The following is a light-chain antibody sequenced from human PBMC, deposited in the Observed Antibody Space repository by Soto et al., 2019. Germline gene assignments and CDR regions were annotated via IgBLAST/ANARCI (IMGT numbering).Light chain of an antibody. CDR3: QQFGNLPFT. J-gene: IGKJ3*01. CDR2: GAF. CDR1: PTVSSSF. V-gene: IGKV3-20*01. Sequence: EIVLTQSPGTLSLSPGERATLSCRASPTVSSSFLAWYQQKPGQAPRLLIYGAFSRATGIPDRFSGGVSGTDFTLTISRLEPEDFALYYCQQFGNLPFTFGPGTKVDLK.